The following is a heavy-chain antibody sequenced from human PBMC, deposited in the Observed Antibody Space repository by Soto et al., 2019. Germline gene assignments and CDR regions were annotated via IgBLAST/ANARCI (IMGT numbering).Heavy chain of an antibody. CDR1: GFTFSNHW. CDR3: VREWDDDYYYNMDV. D-gene: IGHD1-26*01. Sequence: EVQLVESGGGVVQPGGSLRLSCAASGFTFSNHWMHWVRQVPGVGLVWVSRINADGTYTTYADSVKGRFTISRDNAKNTLYLQMDSLRAGDTAVYSCVREWDDDYYYNMDVWGKGTTVTVSS. J-gene: IGHJ6*03. V-gene: IGHV3-74*01. CDR2: INADGTYT.